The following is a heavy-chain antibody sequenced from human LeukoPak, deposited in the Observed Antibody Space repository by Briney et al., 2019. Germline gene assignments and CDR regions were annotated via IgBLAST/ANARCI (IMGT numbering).Heavy chain of an antibody. D-gene: IGHD2-15*01. CDR2: IYSGGST. J-gene: IGHJ4*02. CDR1: GFTVSSNY. V-gene: IGHV3-66*01. Sequence: PGGSLRLSCAASGFTVSSNYMSWVRQAPGKGLEWVSVIYSGGSTYYADSVKGRFTISRDNSKNTLYLQMNSLRAEDTAVYYCARPCSGGSCPFDYWGQGTLVTVSS. CDR3: ARPCSGGSCPFDY.